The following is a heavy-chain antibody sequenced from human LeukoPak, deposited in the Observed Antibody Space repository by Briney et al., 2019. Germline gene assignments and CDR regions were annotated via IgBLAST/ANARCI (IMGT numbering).Heavy chain of an antibody. D-gene: IGHD3-10*01. CDR3: ARGVWFDP. Sequence: GGSLRLSCAASGFTFSIYSMNWVRQAPGKGLEWVSSISTSSSYIYYADSVKGRFTITRDNAKNSLYLQMNSLRAEDAAVYYCARGVWFDPWGQGTLVTVSS. CDR1: GFTFSIYS. J-gene: IGHJ5*02. CDR2: ISTSSSYI. V-gene: IGHV3-21*01.